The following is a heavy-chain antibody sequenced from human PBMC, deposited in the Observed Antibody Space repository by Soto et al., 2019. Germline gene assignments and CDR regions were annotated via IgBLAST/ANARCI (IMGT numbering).Heavy chain of an antibody. CDR2: IYYSGST. Sequence: TLSLTSIVSGGCISSGGYYWSWIRKNPGKGLEWIGYIYYSGSTYYHPSLKSRVTISVDTSKNQFSLKLSSVTAADTAVYYCARLVGGFGEFTFDYWGQGTLVTVSS. J-gene: IGHJ4*02. CDR3: ARLVGGFGEFTFDY. CDR1: GGCISSGGYY. V-gene: IGHV4-31*03. D-gene: IGHD3-10*01.